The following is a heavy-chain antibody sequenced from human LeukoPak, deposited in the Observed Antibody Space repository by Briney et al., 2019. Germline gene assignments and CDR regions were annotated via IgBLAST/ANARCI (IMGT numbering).Heavy chain of an antibody. CDR2: IGSGSGGTT. CDR3: ARDYLSGRGVPYGIDV. Sequence: GGSLTLTCAASGYTFSSYAIKWVRQAPGKGLEWVSAIGSGSGGTTIYADSVKGRFTISRDNSKNTLYLQMSSLRDEDTAVYYHARDYLSGRGVPYGIDVWRQGATVTVSS. CDR1: GYTFSSYA. J-gene: IGHJ6*02. V-gene: IGHV3-23*01. D-gene: IGHD3-10*01.